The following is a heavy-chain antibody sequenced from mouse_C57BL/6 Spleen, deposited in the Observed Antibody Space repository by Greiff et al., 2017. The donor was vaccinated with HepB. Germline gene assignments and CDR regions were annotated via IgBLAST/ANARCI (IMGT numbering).Heavy chain of an antibody. CDR3: AREEDENFDY. CDR1: GYTFTSYT. V-gene: IGHV1-4*01. Sequence: QVQLQQSGAELARPGASVKMSCKASGYTFTSYTMHWVKQRPGQGLEWIGYINPSSGYTKYNQKFKDKATFTADKSSSTAYRQLSSLTSEDSAVYYCAREEDENFDYWGQGTTLTVSS. CDR2: INPSSGYT. J-gene: IGHJ2*01.